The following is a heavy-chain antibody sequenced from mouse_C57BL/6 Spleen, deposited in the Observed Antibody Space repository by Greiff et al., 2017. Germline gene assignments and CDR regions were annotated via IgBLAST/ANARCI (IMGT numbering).Heavy chain of an antibody. D-gene: IGHD4-1*02. Sequence: VQLVESGAELVRPGASVTLSCKASGYTFTDYEMHWVKQTPVHGLEWIGAIDPETGGTAYNQKFKGKAILTADKSSSTAYMELRSLTSEDSAVYYCTREGQLGRVFDYWGQGTTLTVSS. J-gene: IGHJ2*01. CDR3: TREGQLGRVFDY. CDR2: IDPETGGT. V-gene: IGHV1-15*01. CDR1: GYTFTDYE.